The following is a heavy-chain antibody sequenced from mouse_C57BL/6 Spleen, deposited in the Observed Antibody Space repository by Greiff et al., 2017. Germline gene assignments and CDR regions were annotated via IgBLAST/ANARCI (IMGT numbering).Heavy chain of an antibody. CDR1: GFTFSDYG. CDR2: ISSGSSTI. D-gene: IGHD1-1*01. Sequence: EVKLMESGGGLVKPGGSLKLSCAASGFTFSDYGMHWVRQAPEKGLEWVAYISSGSSTIYYADTVKGRFTISRDNAKNTLFLQMTSLRSEDTAMYYCARTMDGSYYFDYWGQGTTLTVSS. V-gene: IGHV5-17*01. CDR3: ARTMDGSYYFDY. J-gene: IGHJ2*01.